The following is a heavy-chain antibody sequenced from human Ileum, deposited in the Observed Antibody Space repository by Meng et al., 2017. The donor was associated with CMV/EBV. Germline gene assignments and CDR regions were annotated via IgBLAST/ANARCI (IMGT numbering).Heavy chain of an antibody. D-gene: IGHD3-10*01. CDR1: GGSFTDYY. Sequence: QVQLQPWGRVLLQPSETLSLTCAVFGGSFTDYYWTWFRQSPGKGLEWIGENTHSGRAYYSSSLTGRATISVDMSKYQFSLKLPSVTAADTAIYYCARGLASGWPDYWGQGTLVTVSS. CDR3: ARGLASGWPDY. CDR2: NTHSGRA. V-gene: IGHV4-34*01. J-gene: IGHJ4*02.